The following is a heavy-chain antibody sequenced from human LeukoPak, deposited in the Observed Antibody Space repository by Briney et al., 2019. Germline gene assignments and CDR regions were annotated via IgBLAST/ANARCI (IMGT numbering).Heavy chain of an antibody. D-gene: IGHD3-22*01. CDR3: ARGITDSIWYLDY. Sequence: SETLSLTCTVSGGPISTYYWSWIRQAPGKGLEWIGYIYYSGSTKYNPSLKSRVTISVDTSKNQFSLKLSSVTAADTAVYFCARGITDSIWYLDYWGQGTLVTVSS. CDR2: IYYSGST. CDR1: GGPISTYY. J-gene: IGHJ4*02. V-gene: IGHV4-59*01.